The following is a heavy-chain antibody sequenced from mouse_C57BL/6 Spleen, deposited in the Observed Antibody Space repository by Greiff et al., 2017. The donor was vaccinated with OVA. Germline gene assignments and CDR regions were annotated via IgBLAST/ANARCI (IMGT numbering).Heavy chain of an antibody. CDR2: IDPETGGT. CDR1: GYTFTDYE. V-gene: IGHV1-15*01. D-gene: IGHD1-1*01. CDR3: TRRGLYYYGSSYYAMDY. Sequence: QVQLQQSGAELVRPGASVTLSCKASGYTFTDYEMHWVKQTPVHGLEWIGAIDPETGGTAYNQKFKGKAILTADKSSSTAYMELRSLTSEDSAVYYCTRRGLYYYGSSYYAMDYWGQGTSVTVSS. J-gene: IGHJ4*01.